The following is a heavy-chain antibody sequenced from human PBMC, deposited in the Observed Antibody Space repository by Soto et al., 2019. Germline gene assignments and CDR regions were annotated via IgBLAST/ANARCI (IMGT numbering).Heavy chain of an antibody. V-gene: IGHV3-49*03. J-gene: IGHJ4*02. D-gene: IGHD2-15*01. Sequence: GGSLRLSCTASGFTFGDYAMSWFRQAPGKGLEWVGFIRSKAYGGTTEYAASVKGRFTISRDDSKSIAYLQMNSLKTEDTAVYYCTRGYCSGGSCYWVVTSDYWGQGTLVTVSS. CDR3: TRGYCSGGSCYWVVTSDY. CDR1: GFTFGDYA. CDR2: IRSKAYGGTT.